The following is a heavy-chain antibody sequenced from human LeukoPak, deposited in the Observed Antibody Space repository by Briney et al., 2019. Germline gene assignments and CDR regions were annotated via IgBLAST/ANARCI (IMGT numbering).Heavy chain of an antibody. D-gene: IGHD2-21*02. CDR2: ISYDGSNK. J-gene: IGHJ4*02. Sequence: GGSLRLSCAASGFTFSSYEMNWVRQAPGKGLEWVAVISYDGSNKYYADSVKGRFTISRDNSKNTLYLQMNSLRAEDTAVYYCARAHHCGGDCYIDYWGQGTLVTVSS. CDR3: ARAHHCGGDCYIDY. CDR1: GFTFSSYE. V-gene: IGHV3-30*04.